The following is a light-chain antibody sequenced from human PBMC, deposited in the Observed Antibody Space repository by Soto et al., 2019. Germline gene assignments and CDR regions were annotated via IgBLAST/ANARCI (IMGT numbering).Light chain of an antibody. CDR2: DAS. CDR3: QQYDNLPIT. CDR1: QDLSNY. V-gene: IGKV1-33*01. Sequence: DIQMTQSPSSLSASVGDRVTITCQASQDLSNYLNWYQQKPGKAPKLLIYDASNLETGAPSRFSGSGSRTDFTFTISSLQPEDIATYYCQQYDNLPITFGGGTKVEIK. J-gene: IGKJ4*01.